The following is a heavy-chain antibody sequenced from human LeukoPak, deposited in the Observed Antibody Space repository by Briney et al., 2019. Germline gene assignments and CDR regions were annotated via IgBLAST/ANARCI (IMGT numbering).Heavy chain of an antibody. CDR1: GFTVSSDY. CDR3: ATAKVGVGGFFDY. V-gene: IGHV3-53*01. Sequence: GGSLRLSCAASGFTVSSDYMSWVRQAPGKWLEWVSVIYSDCRTYYADSVKGRFTISRDNSKNTLNLRMSSLRAEDTAVYYCATAKVGVGGFFDYWGQGTLVTVSS. D-gene: IGHD1-26*01. CDR2: IYSDCRT. J-gene: IGHJ4*02.